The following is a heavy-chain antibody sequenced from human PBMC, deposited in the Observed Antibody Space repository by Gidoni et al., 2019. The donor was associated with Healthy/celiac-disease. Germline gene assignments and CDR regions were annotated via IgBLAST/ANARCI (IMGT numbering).Heavy chain of an antibody. V-gene: IGHV3-30*03. CDR2: ISYDGSNK. Sequence: QVQLVESGGGVVQPGRSLRLSCAASGFTCSSYGMHWVRQAPGKGLEWVAVISYDGSNKYYADSVKGRFTISRDNSKNTLYLQMNSLRAEDTAVYYCARERGDGYNLGYFDYWGQGTLVTVSS. D-gene: IGHD5-12*01. CDR3: ARERGDGYNLGYFDY. J-gene: IGHJ4*02. CDR1: GFTCSSYG.